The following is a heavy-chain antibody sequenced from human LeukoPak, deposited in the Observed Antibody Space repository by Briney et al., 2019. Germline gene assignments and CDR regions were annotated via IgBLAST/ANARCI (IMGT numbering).Heavy chain of an antibody. CDR3: AKVRAAAGTTYDY. CDR1: GFTFSSYA. D-gene: IGHD6-13*01. CDR2: ISGSGGNT. Sequence: GGSLRLSCAASGFTFSSYAMSWVRQAPGKGLEWVSAISGSGGNTYYADSVKGRFTISRDNSKNTLYLQMNSLRAEDTAVYYCAKVRAAAGTTYDYWGQGTLVTVSS. J-gene: IGHJ4*02. V-gene: IGHV3-23*01.